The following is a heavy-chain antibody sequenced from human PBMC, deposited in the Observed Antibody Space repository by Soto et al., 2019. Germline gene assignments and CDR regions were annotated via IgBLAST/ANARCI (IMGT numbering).Heavy chain of an antibody. D-gene: IGHD2-15*01. CDR1: GYSFTNYW. CDR3: ARQGVPTTPYY. J-gene: IGHJ4*02. CDR2: IDPSDSSS. V-gene: IGHV5-10-1*01. Sequence: GASLKISWKGSGYSFTNYWITWVRQMPGKGLEWMGRIDPSDSSSNYSPSFQGHVTLSVDKSISTAYQQWSSLKASYSAMYYCARQGVPTTPYYWGQGTPVTVSS.